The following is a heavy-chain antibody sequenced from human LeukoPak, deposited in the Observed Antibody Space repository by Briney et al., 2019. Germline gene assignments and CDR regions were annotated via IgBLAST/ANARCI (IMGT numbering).Heavy chain of an antibody. CDR3: AKDSGIQSFDY. V-gene: IGHV3-9*03. D-gene: IGHD5-18*01. CDR1: GFSFDDYA. Sequence: GGSLRLSCAASGFSFDDYAMHWVRQAPGKGLEWVSGISWNSGSIGYADSMKGRFTISRDNAKNSLYLQMNSLRAEDMALYYCAKDSGIQSFDYWGQGTLVTVSS. CDR2: ISWNSGSI. J-gene: IGHJ4*02.